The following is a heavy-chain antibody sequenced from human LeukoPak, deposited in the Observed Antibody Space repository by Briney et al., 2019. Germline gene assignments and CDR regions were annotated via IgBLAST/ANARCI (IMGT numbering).Heavy chain of an antibody. CDR3: ARVSTYYYDSSGYFVTMQYYFDY. D-gene: IGHD3-22*01. Sequence: PGGSLRLSCAAPGFTFSSYWMSWVRQAPGKGLEWVANIKQDGSEKYYVDSVKGRFTISRDNAKNSLYLQMNSLRAEDTAVYYCARVSTYYYDSSGYFVTMQYYFDYWGQGTLVTVSS. J-gene: IGHJ4*02. V-gene: IGHV3-7*01. CDR2: IKQDGSEK. CDR1: GFTFSSYW.